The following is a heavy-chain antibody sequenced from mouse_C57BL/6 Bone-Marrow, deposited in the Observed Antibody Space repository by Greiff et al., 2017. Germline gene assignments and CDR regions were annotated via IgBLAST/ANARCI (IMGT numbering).Heavy chain of an antibody. J-gene: IGHJ4*01. V-gene: IGHV7-1*01. CDR1: GFTFSDFY. CDR2: SRNKANDYTT. D-gene: IGHD2-4*01. Sequence: EVMLVESGGGLVQSGRSLRLSCATSGFTFSDFYMEWVRQAPGKGLEWIAASRNKANDYTTEYSASVKGRFIVSRDTSQSILYLQMNALRAEDTAIYYCARDYDFMDYWGQGTSVTVSS. CDR3: ARDYDFMDY.